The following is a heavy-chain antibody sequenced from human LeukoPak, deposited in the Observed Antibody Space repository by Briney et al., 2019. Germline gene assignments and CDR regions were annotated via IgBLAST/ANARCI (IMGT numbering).Heavy chain of an antibody. CDR2: ISGDASRS. Sequence: GGSLRLSCEGSGFIFEDSAMYWVRQTPGKGLEWVSLISGDASRSYYADSVRGRFTISRVNGKNSLYLQMNSLRSEDTALYYCGKGYYSDYSGPPHHWGQGTLVTVSS. D-gene: IGHD4-11*01. CDR1: GFIFEDSA. J-gene: IGHJ5*02. V-gene: IGHV3-43*02. CDR3: GKGYYSDYSGPPHH.